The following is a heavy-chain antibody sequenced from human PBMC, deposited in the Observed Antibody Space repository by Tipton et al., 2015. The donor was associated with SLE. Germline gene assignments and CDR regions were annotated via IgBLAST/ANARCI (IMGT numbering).Heavy chain of an antibody. Sequence: LSLTCAASGFTFSSYAMHWVRQAPGKGLEWVAVISYDGSNKYYADSVKGRFTISRDNSKNTLYLQMNSLRAEDTAVYYCAGRIGGYYGMDVWGQGTTVTVSS. V-gene: IGHV3-30*04. D-gene: IGHD2-15*01. J-gene: IGHJ6*02. CDR3: AGRIGGYYGMDV. CDR1: GFTFSSYA. CDR2: ISYDGSNK.